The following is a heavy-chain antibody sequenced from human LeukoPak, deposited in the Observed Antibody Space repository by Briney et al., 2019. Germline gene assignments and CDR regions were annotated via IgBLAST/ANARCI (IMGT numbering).Heavy chain of an antibody. D-gene: IGHD4-17*01. J-gene: IGHJ3*02. CDR1: GFTFSSYA. CDR3: AKDQGGDYVFDAFDI. V-gene: IGHV3-23*01. CDR2: ISGSGGRT. Sequence: PGGSLRLSCAASGFTFSSYAMSWVRQVPGKGLEWVSAISGSGGRTYYADSVKGRFTISRDNSKNTLYLQMNSLRAEDTAVYYRAKDQGGDYVFDAFDIWGQGTMVTVSS.